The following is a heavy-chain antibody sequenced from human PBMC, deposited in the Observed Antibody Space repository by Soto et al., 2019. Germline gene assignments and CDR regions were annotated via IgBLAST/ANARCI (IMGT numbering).Heavy chain of an antibody. Sequence: PAGALGHSCVASRFTFNKYALAWVRQAPGKGLEWVSAISGSGASTYDADSVKGRFTISRDNSNNTLYLQMNSLRAEDTAVYYCAKTPGVLTWMTSFDHWVQGT. D-gene: IGHD5-12*01. CDR2: ISGSGAST. J-gene: IGHJ4*02. CDR3: AKTPGVLTWMTSFDH. V-gene: IGHV3-23*01. CDR1: RFTFNKYA.